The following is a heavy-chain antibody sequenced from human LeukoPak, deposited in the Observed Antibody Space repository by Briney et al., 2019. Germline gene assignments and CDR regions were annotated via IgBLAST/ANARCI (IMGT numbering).Heavy chain of an antibody. Sequence: GASVKVSCKPSGYTFTTYAIHWVRQAPGQRLEWMGWINVGNGNTKYSQEFQGRVTITRDTSASTAYMEVSSLRSEDMAVYYCARDRDGWELLWYFDYWGQGTLVTVSS. CDR1: GYTFTTYA. CDR2: INVGNGNT. D-gene: IGHD1-26*01. V-gene: IGHV1-3*03. CDR3: ARDRDGWELLWYFDY. J-gene: IGHJ4*02.